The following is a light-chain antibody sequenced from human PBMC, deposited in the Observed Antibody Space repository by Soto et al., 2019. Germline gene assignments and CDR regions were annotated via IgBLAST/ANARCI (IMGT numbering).Light chain of an antibody. CDR1: QSISSY. J-gene: IGKJ1*01. CDR2: AAS. Sequence: DIQMTQSPSSLSASVGDSVTITCRASQSISSYLNWYQQKPGKAPKLLIYAASSLQSGVPSRFSGSGSGTDFTLTISSLQPEDFATYYCQQSYSTLWTFGQGTQVDIK. V-gene: IGKV1-39*01. CDR3: QQSYSTLWT.